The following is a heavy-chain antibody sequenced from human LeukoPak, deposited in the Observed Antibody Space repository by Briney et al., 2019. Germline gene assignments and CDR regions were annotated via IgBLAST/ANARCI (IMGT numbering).Heavy chain of an antibody. Sequence: SVTVSCKASGGTFSSYAISWVRQAPGQGLEWMGRIIPILGIANYAQKFQGRVTITADKSTSTAYMELSSLRSEDTAVYYCAREDSVEMATITDYWGQGTLVTVSS. CDR2: IIPILGIA. CDR1: GGTFSSYA. V-gene: IGHV1-69*04. CDR3: AREDSVEMATITDY. D-gene: IGHD5-24*01. J-gene: IGHJ4*02.